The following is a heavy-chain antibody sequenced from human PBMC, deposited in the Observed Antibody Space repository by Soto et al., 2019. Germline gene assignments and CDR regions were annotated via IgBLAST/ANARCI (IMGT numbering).Heavy chain of an antibody. CDR3: AGGLGGGSGCSQHHYNWFGP. D-gene: IGHD3-16*01. Sequence: QIQLVQSGAEVKKSGASVKVSCKASGYTFTSYAIHWVRQAPGQGLEWMGWINVGNGNTKYSQKFQGRVIITTDTTANAAYMEQDSLTPEDTAGYFCAGGLGGGSGCSQHHYNWFGPWGQGSLVTVSP. J-gene: IGHJ5*02. CDR1: GYTFTSYA. CDR2: INVGNGNT. V-gene: IGHV1-3*01.